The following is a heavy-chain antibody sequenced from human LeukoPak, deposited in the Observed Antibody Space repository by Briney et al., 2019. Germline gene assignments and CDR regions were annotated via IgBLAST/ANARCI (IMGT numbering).Heavy chain of an antibody. Sequence: SVKVSCKASGGTFSSYAISWVRQAPGQGLEWMGGIIPIFGTANYAQKFQGRVTITADESTSTAYMELSSLRSEDTAVYYCARDCSGGSCYSNNWFDPWGQGTLVTVSS. CDR3: ARDCSGGSCYSNNWFDP. V-gene: IGHV1-69*13. J-gene: IGHJ5*02. CDR1: GGTFSSYA. CDR2: IIPIFGTA. D-gene: IGHD2-15*01.